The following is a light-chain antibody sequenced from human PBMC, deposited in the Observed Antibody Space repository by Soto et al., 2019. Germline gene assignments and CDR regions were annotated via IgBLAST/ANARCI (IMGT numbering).Light chain of an antibody. CDR3: LQDYNYPRT. CDR2: GAS. CDR1: QGIRTD. V-gene: IGKV1-6*01. Sequence: AIQMTQSPSSLSASVGDRVTITCRASQGIRTDLGWYQHQPGKAPKLLIYGASSLQTGVPSRFSGSGSGTDFTLTISSLQPDDFATYYCLQDYNYPRTFGQGTKVESK. J-gene: IGKJ1*01.